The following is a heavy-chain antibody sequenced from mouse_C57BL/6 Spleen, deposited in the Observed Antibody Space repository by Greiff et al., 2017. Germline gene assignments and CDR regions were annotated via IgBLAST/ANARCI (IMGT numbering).Heavy chain of an antibody. D-gene: IGHD2-2*01. CDR1: GFTFSSYA. J-gene: IGHJ4*01. Sequence: EVQRVESGAGLVKPGGSLKLSCAASGFTFSSYAMSWVRQTPEKRLEWVAYISSGGDYIYYADTVKGRFTISRDNARTTLYLQVSSLKSEDTAIDYCTRGYRGYYAMDYWGQGTSVTVSS. V-gene: IGHV5-9-1*02. CDR3: TRGYRGYYAMDY. CDR2: ISSGGDYI.